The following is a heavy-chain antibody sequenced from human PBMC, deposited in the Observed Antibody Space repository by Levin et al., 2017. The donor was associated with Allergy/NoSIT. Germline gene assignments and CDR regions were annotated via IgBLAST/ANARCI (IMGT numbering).Heavy chain of an antibody. V-gene: IGHV4-39*01. D-gene: IGHD3-10*01. Sequence: PGGSLRLSCTVSGGSFITSSYFWAWIRQPPRKGLEWLGSIYYSGTTYYNPSLKSRLTISIDTSTNQFSLKLRSVTAADTAVYYCARHTALLWFEELVFDSWGQGNLVAVSS. CDR1: GGSFITSSYF. J-gene: IGHJ4*02. CDR2: IYYSGTT. CDR3: ARHTALLWFEELVFDS.